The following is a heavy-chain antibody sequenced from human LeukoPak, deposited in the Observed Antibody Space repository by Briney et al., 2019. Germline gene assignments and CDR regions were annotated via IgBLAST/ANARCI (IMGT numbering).Heavy chain of an antibody. CDR1: GFTFSSYW. CDR3: ARGRVTMVRGDYYYYMDV. D-gene: IGHD3-10*01. V-gene: IGHV3-74*01. J-gene: IGHJ6*03. CDR2: ITNDGSST. Sequence: GGSLRLSCAASGFTFSSYWMHWVRQAPGEGLVWVSRITNDGSSTSYADSVKGRFTISRDNAKNTLYLQMNSLRAEDTAVYYCARGRVTMVRGDYYYYMDVWGKGTTVTVSS.